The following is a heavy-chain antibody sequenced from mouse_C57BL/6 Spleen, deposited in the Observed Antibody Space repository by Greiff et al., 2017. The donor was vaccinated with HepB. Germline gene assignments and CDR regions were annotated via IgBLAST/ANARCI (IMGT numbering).Heavy chain of an antibody. V-gene: IGHV14-3*01. J-gene: IGHJ3*01. CDR2: IDPANGNT. CDR3: ANYYGSSYVFFSY. D-gene: IGHD1-1*01. Sequence: VQLQQSVAELVRPGASVKLSCTASGFNIKNTYMHWVKQRPEQGLEWIGRIDPANGNTKYAPKFQGKATITADTSSNTAYLQLSSLTSEDTAIYYCANYYGSSYVFFSYWGQGTLVTVSA. CDR1: GFNIKNTY.